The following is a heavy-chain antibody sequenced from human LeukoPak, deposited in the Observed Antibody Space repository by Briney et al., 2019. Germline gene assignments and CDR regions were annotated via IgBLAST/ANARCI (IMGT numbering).Heavy chain of an antibody. V-gene: IGHV3-21*01. CDR1: GFTFSSYK. CDR3: ARGTVATGLDY. J-gene: IGHJ4*02. Sequence: GGSLRLSCAASGFTFSSYKMNWVRQAPGKGPEWVSSISNSSNYIYYADSVKGRFTISRDNAKNSLFLQMNSLRAEDTAVFYCARGTVATGLDYWGQGTLVTASS. CDR2: ISNSSNYI. D-gene: IGHD4-17*01.